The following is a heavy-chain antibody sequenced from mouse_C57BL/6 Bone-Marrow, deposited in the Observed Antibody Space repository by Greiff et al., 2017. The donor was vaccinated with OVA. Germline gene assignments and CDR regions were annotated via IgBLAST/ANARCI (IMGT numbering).Heavy chain of an antibody. V-gene: IGHV1-76*01. J-gene: IGHJ2*01. CDR1: GYTFTDYY. Sequence: ESGAELVRPGASVKLSCKASGYTFTDYYINWVKQRPGQGLEWIARIYPGSGNTYYNEKFKGKATLTAEKSSSTAYMQLSSLTSEDSAVYFCARSYYSNYDYWGQGTTLTVSS. D-gene: IGHD2-5*01. CDR3: ARSYYSNYDY. CDR2: IYPGSGNT.